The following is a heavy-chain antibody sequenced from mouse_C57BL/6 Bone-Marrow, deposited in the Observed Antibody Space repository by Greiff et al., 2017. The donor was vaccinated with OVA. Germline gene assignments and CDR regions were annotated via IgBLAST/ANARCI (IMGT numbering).Heavy chain of an antibody. V-gene: IGHV1-15*01. CDR2: IDPETGGT. CDR1: GYTFTDYE. D-gene: IGHD1-1*01. Sequence: VKLMESGAELVRPGASVTLSCKASGYTFTDYEMHWVKQTPVHGLEWIGAIDPETGGTAYNQKFKGKAILTADKSSSTAYMELRSLTSEDSAVYYCTRRNDYYGSSYAMDYWGQGTSVTVSS. CDR3: TRRNDYYGSSYAMDY. J-gene: IGHJ4*01.